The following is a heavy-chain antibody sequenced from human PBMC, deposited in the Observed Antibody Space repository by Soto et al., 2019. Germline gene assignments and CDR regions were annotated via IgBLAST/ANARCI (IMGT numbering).Heavy chain of an antibody. Sequence: SVKVSCKASGGTFSSYAISWVRQAPGQGLEWMGGIIPIFGTANYARKFQGRVTITADKSTSTAYMELSSLRSEDTAVYYCARGKYYDSSGYYTYWGQGTLVTVSS. J-gene: IGHJ4*02. CDR2: IIPIFGTA. D-gene: IGHD3-22*01. CDR3: ARGKYYDSSGYYTY. V-gene: IGHV1-69*06. CDR1: GGTFSSYA.